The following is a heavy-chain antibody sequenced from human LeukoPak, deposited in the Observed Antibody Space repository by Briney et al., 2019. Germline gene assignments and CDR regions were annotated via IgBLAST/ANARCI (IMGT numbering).Heavy chain of an antibody. Sequence: SETLSLTCAVYGGSFSGYYWSWIRQPPGKGLEWIGEINHSGSTNYNPSLKSRVTISVDTSKNQFSLKLSSVTAADTAVYYCAIGGYYGSGRPRFDPWGQGTLVTVSS. V-gene: IGHV4-34*01. J-gene: IGHJ5*02. CDR3: AIGGYYGSGRPRFDP. CDR2: INHSGST. CDR1: GGSFSGYY. D-gene: IGHD3-10*01.